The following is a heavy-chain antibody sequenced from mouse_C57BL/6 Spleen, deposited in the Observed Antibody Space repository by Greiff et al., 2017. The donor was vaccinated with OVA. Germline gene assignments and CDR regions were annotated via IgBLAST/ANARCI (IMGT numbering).Heavy chain of an antibody. J-gene: IGHJ4*01. CDR1: GFTFSDFY. CDR3: ARDAGGDAMDY. CDR2: SRNKANDYTT. Sequence: EVQGVESGGGLVQSGRSLRLSCATSGFTFSDFYMEWVRQAPGKGLEWIAASRNKANDYTTEYSASVKGRFIVSRDTSQSILYLQMNALRAEDTAIYCCARDAGGDAMDYWGQGTSVTVSS. V-gene: IGHV7-1*01.